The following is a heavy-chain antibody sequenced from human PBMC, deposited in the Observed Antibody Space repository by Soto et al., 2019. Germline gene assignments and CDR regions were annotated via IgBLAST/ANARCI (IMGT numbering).Heavy chain of an antibody. V-gene: IGHV4-61*01. CDR3: ARGKYDTSGYYPNWFDP. CDR1: GDSVGSGSYY. D-gene: IGHD3-22*01. Sequence: QVQLQESGPGLVKPSETLSLTCTVSGDSVGSGSYYWNWIRQPPGKGLEWIGYINIIGSTNYNPSLKSRVTISVDTSKNQFSLRLSSVTAADAAVYYCARGKYDTSGYYPNWFDPWGQGTLVTVSS. J-gene: IGHJ5*02. CDR2: INIIGST.